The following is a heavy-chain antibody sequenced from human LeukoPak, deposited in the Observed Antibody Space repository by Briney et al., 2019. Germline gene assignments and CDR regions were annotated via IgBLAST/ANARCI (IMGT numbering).Heavy chain of an antibody. V-gene: IGHV3-7*01. CDR1: GFTFTTYS. J-gene: IGHJ4*02. D-gene: IGHD3-3*01. CDR2: IKQDRSEK. CDR3: ARLREIPVFGVVTKSTSYFDY. Sequence: GGSLRLSCEASGFTFTTYSMTWVRQAPGKGLELVANIKQDRSEKYYVDSVKGRFTISRDNAKNSLYLQMNSLRAEDTAVYYCARLREIPVFGVVTKSTSYFDYWGQGTLVTVSS.